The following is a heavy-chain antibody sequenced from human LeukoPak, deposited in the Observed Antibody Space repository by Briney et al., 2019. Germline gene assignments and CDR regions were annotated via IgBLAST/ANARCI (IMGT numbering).Heavy chain of an antibody. CDR3: AREGYSSSSGYYYYYMEV. J-gene: IGHJ6*03. CDR1: GGSISSYY. Sequence: SETLSLTCTASGGSISSYYWSWIRQPPGKGLEWVGYIYYSGSTNYNPSLKSRVSMSVDTSKNQFSLKLSCVTAADTAVYYCAREGYSSSSGYYYYYMEVWGKGTTVT. D-gene: IGHD6-6*01. V-gene: IGHV4-59*12. CDR2: IYYSGST.